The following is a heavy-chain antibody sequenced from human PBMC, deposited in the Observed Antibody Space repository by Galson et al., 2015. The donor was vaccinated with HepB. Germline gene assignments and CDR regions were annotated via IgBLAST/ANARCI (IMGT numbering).Heavy chain of an antibody. D-gene: IGHD6-13*01. CDR1: GYTLTELS. CDR3: ATAARAIAAAGRSLDYYYGMDV. V-gene: IGHV1-24*01. CDR2: FDPEDGET. J-gene: IGHJ6*02. Sequence: SVKVSCKVSGYTLTELSMHWVRQAPGKGLEWMGGFDPEDGETIYAQKFQGRGTMTEDTSTDTAYMELSSLRSEDTAVYYCATAARAIAAAGRSLDYYYGMDVWGQGTTVTVSS.